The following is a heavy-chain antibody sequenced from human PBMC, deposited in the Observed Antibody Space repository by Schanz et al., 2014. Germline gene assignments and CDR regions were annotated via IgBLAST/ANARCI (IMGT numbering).Heavy chain of an antibody. J-gene: IGHJ4*02. Sequence: QVQLVQSGDEVKKPGASVKVSCKASGYTFSSYGITWVRQAPGQGLEWMGWMNPNSGNPGFAQKFRGRVTMTRNTSMSTAYIELHILTSEDTAVYYCARGRTFDYWGQGTLVTVSS. CDR3: ARGRTFDY. CDR2: MNPNSGNP. CDR1: GYTFSSYG. V-gene: IGHV1-8*02.